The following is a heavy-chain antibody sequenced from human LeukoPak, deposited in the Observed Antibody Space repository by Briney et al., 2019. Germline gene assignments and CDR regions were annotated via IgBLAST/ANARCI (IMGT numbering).Heavy chain of an antibody. CDR2: ISGGGETT. CDR3: ARDYADYVGYFFFDY. D-gene: IGHD4-17*01. Sequence: GGSLRLSCAASGFTFNNYAMNWVCQAPGKGLEWVLSISGGGETTYYADSAKGRFTISRDNSQNTLYLQMNSLRAEDTAVYYCARDYADYVGYFFFDYWGQGTLVTVSS. J-gene: IGHJ4*02. V-gene: IGHV3-23*01. CDR1: GFTFNNYA.